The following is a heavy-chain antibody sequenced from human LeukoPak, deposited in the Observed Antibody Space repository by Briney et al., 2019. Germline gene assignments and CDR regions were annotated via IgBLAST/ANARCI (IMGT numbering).Heavy chain of an antibody. CDR3: ARAGLKDAFDI. CDR2: IYYSGST. J-gene: IGHJ3*02. CDR1: GGSISSYY. V-gene: IGHV4-59*01. Sequence: SETLSLTCTVSGGSISSYYWSWIRQPPGKGLEWIGYIYYSGSTNYNPSLKSRVTISVDTSKNQFSLKLSSVTAADTAVYYCARAGLKDAFDIWGQGTMVTLSS.